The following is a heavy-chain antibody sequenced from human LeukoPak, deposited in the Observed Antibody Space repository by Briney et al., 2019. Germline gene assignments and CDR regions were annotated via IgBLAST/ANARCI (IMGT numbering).Heavy chain of an antibody. V-gene: IGHV4-30-2*01. D-gene: IGHD2-21*01. CDR1: GGSISSGGYY. J-gene: IGHJ4*02. Sequence: SETLSLTCTVSGGSISSGGYYWSWIRQPPGKGLEWIGYIYHSGSTYYNPSLKSRVTISVDTSKNQFSLKLSSVTAADTAVYYCARDPPDCGGDCYPEEWGQGTLVTVSS. CDR3: ARDPPDCGGDCYPEE. CDR2: IYHSGST.